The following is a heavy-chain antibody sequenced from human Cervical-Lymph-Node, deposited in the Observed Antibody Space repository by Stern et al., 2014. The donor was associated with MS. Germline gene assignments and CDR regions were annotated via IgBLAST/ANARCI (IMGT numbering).Heavy chain of an antibody. D-gene: IGHD2/OR15-2a*01. CDR2: THHSRAS. CDR1: GGSVSSTNW. Sequence: QVQLQESGPGLVKPSGTLSLTCAVSGGSVSSTNWWSWVRQSPGKGLEWIGNTHHSRASNSRLSLRSRVSISLDNPKNHLSLHLTSVTAADTAVYYCARERQQYCNSEGCSYWYFDLWGRGTLVTVSS. CDR3: ARERQQYCNSEGCSYWYFDL. V-gene: IGHV4-4*02. J-gene: IGHJ2*01.